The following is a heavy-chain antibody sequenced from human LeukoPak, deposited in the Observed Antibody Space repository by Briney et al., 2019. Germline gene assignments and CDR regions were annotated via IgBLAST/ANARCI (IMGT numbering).Heavy chain of an antibody. V-gene: IGHV4-34*01. CDR3: ARRVPGRRSIVVVTAPPRNFDY. CDR2: INHSGST. D-gene: IGHD2-21*02. Sequence: KASETLSLTCAVYGGSFSGYYWSWIRQPPGKGLEWIGEINHSGSTNYNPSLKSRVTISVDTSKNQFSLKLSSVTGADTAVYYCARRVPGRRSIVVVTAPPRNFDYWGQGTLVTVSS. CDR1: GGSFSGYY. J-gene: IGHJ4*02.